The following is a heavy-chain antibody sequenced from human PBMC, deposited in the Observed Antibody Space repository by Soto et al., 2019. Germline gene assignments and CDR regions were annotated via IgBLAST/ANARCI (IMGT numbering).Heavy chain of an antibody. D-gene: IGHD2-2*01. J-gene: IGHJ4*02. V-gene: IGHV5-51*03. CDR2: IYPGDSDT. Sequence: EVQLVQSGAEVKQPGESLKISCKGSGYSFTNYWIGWVRQVPGRGLEWMGIIYPGDSDTRYSPSFQGQVTISADKSISTAYLQWSSLKASDTAMYYCARRLLLAANSYYFDHWGQGTLVTVSS. CDR1: GYSFTNYW. CDR3: ARRLLLAANSYYFDH.